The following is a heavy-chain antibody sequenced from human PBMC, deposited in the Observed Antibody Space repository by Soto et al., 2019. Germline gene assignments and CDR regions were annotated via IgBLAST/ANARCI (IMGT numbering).Heavy chain of an antibody. CDR3: TTFDIVAVPAAIRDY. D-gene: IGHD2-2*01. CDR2: IKIKTDGGTT. V-gene: IGHV3-15*01. CDR1: GFTFSNAW. Sequence: EVQLVESGGGLVKPGGSLRLSCAASGFTFSNAWMSWVRQAPGKGLEWVGRIKIKTDGGTTDYAAPVKGRFTISRDDSKNTLYLQMNSLKTEDTAVYYCTTFDIVAVPAAIRDYWGQGTLVTVSS. J-gene: IGHJ4*02.